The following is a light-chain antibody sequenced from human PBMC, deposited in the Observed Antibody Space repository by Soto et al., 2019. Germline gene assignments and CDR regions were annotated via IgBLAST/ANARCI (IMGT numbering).Light chain of an antibody. CDR3: QQYNNWPRT. V-gene: IGKV3-15*01. CDR2: GAS. Sequence: EIVMTQSPATLSVSPEERATLSCRASQSVSSNLAWYQQKPGQAPRLLIYGASTRATGIQARFSGSGSGTDFTLTISSLQSEDFAVYYCQQYNNWPRTFGQGTKVEIK. J-gene: IGKJ1*01. CDR1: QSVSSN.